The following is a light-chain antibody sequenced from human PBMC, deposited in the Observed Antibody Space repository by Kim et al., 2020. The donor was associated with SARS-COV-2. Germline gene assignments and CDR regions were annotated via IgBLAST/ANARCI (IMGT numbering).Light chain of an antibody. CDR3: QSYDSSLSGV. V-gene: IGLV1-40*01. CDR2: GNS. J-gene: IGLJ1*01. CDR1: SSNIGAGYD. Sequence: GQGVTISCTWSSSNIGAGYDVHWYQQLPGTAPKLLIYGNSNRPSGVPDRFSGSKSGTSASLAITGLQAEDEADYYCQSYDSSLSGVFGTGTKVTVL.